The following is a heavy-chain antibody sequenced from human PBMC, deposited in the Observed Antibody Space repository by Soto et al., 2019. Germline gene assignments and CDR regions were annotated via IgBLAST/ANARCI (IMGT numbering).Heavy chain of an antibody. CDR2: INAGNGNT. D-gene: IGHD2-2*02. V-gene: IGHV1-3*01. Sequence: ASVKVSCKASGYTFTSYGTSWVRQAPGQGLEWMGWINAGNGNTKYSQKFQGRVTITRDTSASTAYMELSSLRSEDTAVYYCAKSATVPAAIAYWGQGTLVTVSS. J-gene: IGHJ4*02. CDR1: GYTFTSYG. CDR3: AKSATVPAAIAY.